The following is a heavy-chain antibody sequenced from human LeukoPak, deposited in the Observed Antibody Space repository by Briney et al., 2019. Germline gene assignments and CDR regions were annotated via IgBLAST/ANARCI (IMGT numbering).Heavy chain of an antibody. Sequence: PSETLSLTCAVYGGSFSGYYWSWIRQPPGKGLEWIGEINHSGSTNYNPSLKSRVTISVDTSKNQFSLKLSSVTAADTAVYYCARGLGYDFWSGYYQYYFDYWGQGTLVTVPS. J-gene: IGHJ4*02. CDR2: INHSGST. CDR1: GGSFSGYY. V-gene: IGHV4-34*01. D-gene: IGHD3-3*01. CDR3: ARGLGYDFWSGYYQYYFDY.